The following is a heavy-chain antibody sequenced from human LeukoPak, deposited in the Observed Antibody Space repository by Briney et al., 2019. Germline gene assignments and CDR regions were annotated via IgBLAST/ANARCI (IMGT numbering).Heavy chain of an antibody. Sequence: AGSLRLSCAAAGFTFSNYWINWVRQAPRKGLEWVANIKEDGSEKHYVDSVKGRFNISRDSAKNSVYLEMNSLRVDDTAIYYCVRGHYCGYKSQGTLVTVSS. CDR3: VRGHYCGY. V-gene: IGHV3-7*01. CDR2: IKEDGSEK. J-gene: IGHJ4*02. CDR1: GFTFSNYW.